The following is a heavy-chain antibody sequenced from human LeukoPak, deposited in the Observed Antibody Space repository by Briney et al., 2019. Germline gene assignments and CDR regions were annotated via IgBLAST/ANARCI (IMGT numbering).Heavy chain of an antibody. J-gene: IGHJ4*02. CDR1: GGSVSSGSYY. D-gene: IGHD4/OR15-4a*01. V-gene: IGHV4-61*01. Sequence: SETLSLTCTVSGGSVSSGSYYWSWIRQPPGKGLEWIGYIYYSGSTNYNPSLKSQVTISVDTSKNQFSLKLSSVTAADTAVYYCARGLYGGYVNYWGQGTLVTVSS. CDR3: ARGLYGGYVNY. CDR2: IYYSGST.